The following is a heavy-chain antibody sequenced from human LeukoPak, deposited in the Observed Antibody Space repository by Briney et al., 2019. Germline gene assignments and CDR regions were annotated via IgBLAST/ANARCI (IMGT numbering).Heavy chain of an antibody. Sequence: PGGSLRLSCVASGFTFSNLAMGWVRQAPGKGLEWVSVISDSGGTIYYADSVKGRFTIDNSRNTLYPQMNSLRVEDTAVYYCAKDARRSSGWYFFDHWGQGTLVTVSS. V-gene: IGHV3-23*01. CDR1: GFTFSNLA. CDR3: AKDARRSSGWYFFDH. CDR2: ISDSGGTI. D-gene: IGHD6-19*01. J-gene: IGHJ4*02.